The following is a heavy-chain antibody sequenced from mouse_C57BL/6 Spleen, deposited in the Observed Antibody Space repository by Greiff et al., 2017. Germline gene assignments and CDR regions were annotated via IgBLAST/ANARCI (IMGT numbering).Heavy chain of an antibody. Sequence: QVHVKQPGPELVKPGASVQMSCKASGYAFSSSWMHWVKQRPGQGLEWIGQIYPGDGDTNYNGKFKGTATLTVDKSSSPAYMHLSSPTTEDSAVYFWAGERGYDGSSPYYAMDDWGQGTTVTVSS. CDR2: IYPGDGDT. V-gene: IGHV1-82*01. CDR3: AGERGYDGSSPYYAMDD. D-gene: IGHD1-1*01. J-gene: IGHJ4*01. CDR1: GYAFSSSW.